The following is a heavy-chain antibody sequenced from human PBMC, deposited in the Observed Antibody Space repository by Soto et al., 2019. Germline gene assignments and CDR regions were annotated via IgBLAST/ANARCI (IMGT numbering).Heavy chain of an antibody. CDR3: ARKYSSRPYYYGMDV. J-gene: IGHJ6*02. CDR2: TYYRSKWYN. V-gene: IGHV6-1*01. CDR1: GDSVSSNSAA. D-gene: IGHD6-13*01. Sequence: QALSLPCAISGDSVSSNSAACNLIRHSPSRGLEWLGRTYYRSKWYNDYAVSVKSRITINPDTSKNQFSLQLNSVTPEDTAVYYCARKYSSRPYYYGMDVWGQGTTVTVSS.